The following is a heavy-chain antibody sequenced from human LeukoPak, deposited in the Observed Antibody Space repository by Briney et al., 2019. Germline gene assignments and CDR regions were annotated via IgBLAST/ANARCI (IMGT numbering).Heavy chain of an antibody. CDR2: IYYSGST. D-gene: IGHD6-19*01. CDR1: GGSVSSYY. Sequence: SETLSLTCTVSGGSVSSYYWSWIRQPPGKGLEWIGYIYYSGSTNYNPSLKSRVTISVDTSKNQFSLKLSSVTAADTAVYYCARHRYSSGWHDAFDIWGQGTMVTVSS. V-gene: IGHV4-59*08. CDR3: ARHRYSSGWHDAFDI. J-gene: IGHJ3*02.